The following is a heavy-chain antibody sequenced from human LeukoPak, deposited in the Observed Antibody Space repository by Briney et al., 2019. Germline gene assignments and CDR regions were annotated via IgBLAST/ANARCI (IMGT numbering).Heavy chain of an antibody. D-gene: IGHD4-23*01. CDR3: ARDVRWEAKGHNWFDP. Sequence: ASVKVSCKASGYTFTSYGISWVRQAPGQGLEWMGWISAYNGNTNYAQKLQGRVTMTTDTSTSTAYMELRSLRSDDTAVYYCARDVRWEAKGHNWFDPWGQGTLVTVSS. J-gene: IGHJ5*02. V-gene: IGHV1-18*01. CDR1: GYTFTSYG. CDR2: ISAYNGNT.